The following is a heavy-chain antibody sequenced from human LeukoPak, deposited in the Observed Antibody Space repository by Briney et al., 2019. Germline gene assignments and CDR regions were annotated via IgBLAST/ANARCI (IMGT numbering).Heavy chain of an antibody. Sequence: GGSLRLSCTASGFAFSSYAMTWVRRAPGKGLERVSGISGSGGSTYYADSVKGRFTISRDNSRNTLYLQMNSLRAADTAVYYCAKGLNYESSAAFDYWGQGTLVTVSS. CDR3: AKGLNYESSAAFDY. CDR1: GFAFSSYA. V-gene: IGHV3-23*01. CDR2: ISGSGGST. J-gene: IGHJ4*02. D-gene: IGHD3-22*01.